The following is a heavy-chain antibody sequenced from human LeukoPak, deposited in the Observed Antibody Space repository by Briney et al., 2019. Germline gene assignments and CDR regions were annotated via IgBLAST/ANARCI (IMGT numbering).Heavy chain of an antibody. D-gene: IGHD5-24*01. CDR3: ARGRRDGYNIGYYYMDV. CDR1: GGSISSYY. J-gene: IGHJ6*03. Sequence: PSETLSLTCTVSGGSISSYYWSWIRQPPGKGLEWNGYIYTSGSTNYNPSLKSRVTISVDTSKNQFSLKLSSVTAADTAVYYCARGRRDGYNIGYYYMDVWGKGTTVTVSS. V-gene: IGHV4-4*09. CDR2: IYTSGST.